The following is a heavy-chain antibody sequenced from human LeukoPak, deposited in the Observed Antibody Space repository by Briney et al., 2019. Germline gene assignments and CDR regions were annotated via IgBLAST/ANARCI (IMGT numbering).Heavy chain of an antibody. CDR3: ARDSKALGEAFDI. CDR2: ISSNGGST. CDR1: GFTFSSYA. J-gene: IGHJ3*02. V-gene: IGHV3-64*01. Sequence: GGSLRLSCTASGFTFSSYAMHWVRQAPGKGLEYVSAISSNGGSTYYANSVKGRLTISRDIAKNSLYLQMNSLRAEDTAVYYCARDSKALGEAFDIWGQGTMVTVSS.